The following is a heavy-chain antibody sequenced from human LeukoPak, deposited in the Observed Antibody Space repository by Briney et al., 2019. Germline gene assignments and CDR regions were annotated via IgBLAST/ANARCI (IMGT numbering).Heavy chain of an antibody. J-gene: IGHJ3*02. D-gene: IGHD2-21*02. CDR3: ARDRAYCGGDCSPGAFDI. V-gene: IGHV3-21*01. CDR2: ISSTSKYI. CDR1: GFTFSDYS. Sequence: GGSLRLSCAASGFTFSDYSMNWVRQAPGKGLEWVSFISSTSKYIYYVDSVKGRFTISRDNPKTSLYLQMNSLRAEGTAVYYCARDRAYCGGDCSPGAFDIWGQGTMVTVSS.